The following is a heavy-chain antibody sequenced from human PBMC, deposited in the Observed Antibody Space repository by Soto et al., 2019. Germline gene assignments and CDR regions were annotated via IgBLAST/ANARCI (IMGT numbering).Heavy chain of an antibody. CDR3: AREGVTNYNDYFFDY. J-gene: IGHJ4*02. D-gene: IGHD3-22*01. Sequence: EVQLVESGGGLVKPGGSLRLSCAASGFTFNYYSINWVRQAPGKGLEWVSSISGSGNFTHYRDSMKGRLTISRDNAKNSVYLQISSLRAEDTAVYYCAREGVTNYNDYFFDYWGQGTLVTVSS. V-gene: IGHV3-21*02. CDR2: ISGSGNFT. CDR1: GFTFNYYS.